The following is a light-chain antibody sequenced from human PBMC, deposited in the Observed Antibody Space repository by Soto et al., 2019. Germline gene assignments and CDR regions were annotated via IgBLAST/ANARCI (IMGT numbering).Light chain of an antibody. V-gene: IGLV2-14*01. CDR1: SSDIGDYTH. CDR3: CSYTSISTSAV. CDR2: EVS. J-gene: IGLJ2*01. Sequence: QSALTQPPSASGSPGQSITISCTGTSSDIGDYTHVSWYQQHPGKAPKLIIYEVSDRPSGVSNRFSGSKSGNTASLTISGLQTEDEADYYCCSYTSISTSAVFGGGTKVTVL.